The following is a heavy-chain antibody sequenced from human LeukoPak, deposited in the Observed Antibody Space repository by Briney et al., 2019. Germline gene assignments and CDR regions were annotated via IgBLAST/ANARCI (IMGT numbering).Heavy chain of an antibody. J-gene: IGHJ4*02. Sequence: PGGSLRLSCAASGFTFSGYPIHWVRQAPGKGLEWVAVISYDGSNKYYADSVKGRFTISKDNAKNTVYLQMNSLRAEDTAVYYCVSFYETYWGRGTLVTVSS. V-gene: IGHV3-30-3*01. D-gene: IGHD2/OR15-2a*01. CDR3: VSFYETY. CDR2: ISYDGSNK. CDR1: GFTFSGYP.